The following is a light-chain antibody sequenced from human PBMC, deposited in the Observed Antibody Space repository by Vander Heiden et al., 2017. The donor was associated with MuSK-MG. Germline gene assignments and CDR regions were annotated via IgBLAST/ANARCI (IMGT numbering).Light chain of an antibody. CDR1: QGISSY. V-gene: IGKV1-9*01. CDR3: QQLNSYPPT. J-gene: IGKJ1*01. Sequence: DIQLTQSSSFLSASVGDRVTITCRASQGISSYLAWYQQKPGKSPKLLIYAASTLQSVVPSRFSGSGSGTEFTLTISSLQPEDFATYYCQQLNSYPPTFGQGTKVEIK. CDR2: AAS.